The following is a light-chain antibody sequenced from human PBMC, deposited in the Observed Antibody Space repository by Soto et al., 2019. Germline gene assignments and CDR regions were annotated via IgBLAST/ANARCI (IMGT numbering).Light chain of an antibody. V-gene: IGLV6-57*02. CDR3: QSYDSSNVV. CDR2: ADD. Sequence: NFMLTQPHSGSESPGKTVTISCTGSSGSIASNYVQWYQQRPGSAPTTVSYADDQRPSGVPDRFSGSIDSSSNSASLTISGLRTEDEADYYCQSYDSSNVVFGGGTKLTVL. CDR1: SGSIASNY. J-gene: IGLJ2*01.